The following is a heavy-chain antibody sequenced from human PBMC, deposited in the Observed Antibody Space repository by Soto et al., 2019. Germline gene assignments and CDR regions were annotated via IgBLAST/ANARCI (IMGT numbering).Heavy chain of an antibody. CDR2: IIPIFNST. CDR1: GSRFSNYV. CDR3: AREGRGKNAGYNGLVSLGF. D-gene: IGHD2-2*02. J-gene: IGHJ4*02. V-gene: IGHV1-69*06. Sequence: QVQLVQSGAEVKTPGSSLKVSCTVSGSRFSNYVISWVRQAPGHGLEWLGRIIPIFNSTQYAQRFQGRVTITADKSTNTASLELSSLRSDDTAVYNCAREGRGKNAGYNGLVSLGFWGQGTLVTVSS.